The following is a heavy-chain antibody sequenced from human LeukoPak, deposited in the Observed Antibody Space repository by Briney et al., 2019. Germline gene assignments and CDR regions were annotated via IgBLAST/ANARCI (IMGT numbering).Heavy chain of an antibody. Sequence: GASVKVSCKASGYTFTAYYMHWVRPAPGQGLDWMGWINPNSGGTNYAQKFQDRVTKTRDTSISTAYMELSRLRSDDTAVYYCARGSSGYFQYYFDYWGQGTLVTVSS. CDR3: ARGSSGYFQYYFDY. V-gene: IGHV1-2*02. CDR2: INPNSGGT. CDR1: GYTFTAYY. D-gene: IGHD3-22*01. J-gene: IGHJ4*02.